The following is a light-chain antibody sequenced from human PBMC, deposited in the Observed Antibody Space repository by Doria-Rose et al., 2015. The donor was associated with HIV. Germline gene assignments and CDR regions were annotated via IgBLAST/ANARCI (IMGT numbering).Light chain of an antibody. V-gene: IGKV4-1*01. J-gene: IGKJ4*01. CDR2: WAS. CDR1: QSVLYSSNNKNF. Sequence: PDSLAVSLGERATINCKSSQSVLYSSNNKNFLAWYQHKPGQPPKLLIYWASTRESGVPDRFSGSGSGTDFTLTISSLQAEDVAVYYCQQYYSTPLTFGGGTKVEIK. CDR3: QQYYSTPLT.